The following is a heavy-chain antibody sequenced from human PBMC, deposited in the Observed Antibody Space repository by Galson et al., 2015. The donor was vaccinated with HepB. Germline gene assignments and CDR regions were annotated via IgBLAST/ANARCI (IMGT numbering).Heavy chain of an antibody. CDR1: GFTFNSYS. CDR2: ISSTGGTM. CDR3: ARDSTGWDLFDF. V-gene: IGHV3-48*02. J-gene: IGHJ2*01. Sequence: SLKLSCAASGFTFNSYSMNWVRQAPGKGLEWISYISSTGGTMYYADSVKGRFTITRDNAKRSLYLQLDSLRDEDTAVYYCARDSTGWDLFDFWGRGTLVTVSS. D-gene: IGHD3-9*01.